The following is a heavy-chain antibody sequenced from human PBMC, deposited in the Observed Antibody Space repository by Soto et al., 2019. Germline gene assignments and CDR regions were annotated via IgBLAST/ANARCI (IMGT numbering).Heavy chain of an antibody. J-gene: IGHJ4*02. V-gene: IGHV1-2*02. CDR2: INPKSGKT. D-gene: IGHD2-15*01. CDR3: ARAPLLYCSGGSCYGPYYFDY. CDR1: GYIFTGYY. Sequence: GASVKVSCKASGYIFTGYYIHWVRQAPGQGLEWMGWINPKSGKTNYTEKFHGRLTMTRDTSISTAYMELSRLRSDDTAVYYCARAPLLYCSGGSCYGPYYFDYWGQGTLVTVSS.